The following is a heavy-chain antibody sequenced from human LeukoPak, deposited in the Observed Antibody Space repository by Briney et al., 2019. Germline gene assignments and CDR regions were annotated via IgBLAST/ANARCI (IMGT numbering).Heavy chain of an antibody. Sequence: GGSLRLSCAASGFTFSSYGMHWVRQAPGKGLEWVAVISYDGSNKYYADSVKGRFTISRDNSKNTLYLQMNSLRSEDTAVYYCARVRPYSGNYFDYWGQGSLVTVSS. J-gene: IGHJ4*02. D-gene: IGHD1-26*01. V-gene: IGHV3-30*03. CDR1: GFTFSSYG. CDR3: ARVRPYSGNYFDY. CDR2: ISYDGSNK.